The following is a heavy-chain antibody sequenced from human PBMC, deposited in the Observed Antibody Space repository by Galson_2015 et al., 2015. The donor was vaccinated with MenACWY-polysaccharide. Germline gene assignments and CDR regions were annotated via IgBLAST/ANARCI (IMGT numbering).Heavy chain of an antibody. D-gene: IGHD3-10*01. CDR2: ISGSGGST. CDR3: AKNQPYYYGTESYWVRNNWFDP. V-gene: IGHV3-23*01. J-gene: IGHJ5*02. CDR1: GFTFSSYA. Sequence: SLRLSCAASGFTFSSYAMSWVRQAPGRGLEWVSAISGSGGSTYYADSVKGRFTISRDNSKNTLNLQMNSLRAGDTAVYYCAKNQPYYYGTESYWVRNNWFDPWGQGTLVTVSS.